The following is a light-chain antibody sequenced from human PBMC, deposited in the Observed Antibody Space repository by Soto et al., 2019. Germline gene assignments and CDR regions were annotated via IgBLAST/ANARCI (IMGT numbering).Light chain of an antibody. V-gene: IGKV1-5*03. CDR3: QQYNTYST. J-gene: IGKJ5*01. CDR1: QSISGW. Sequence: DIQMTQSPSTLSASVGDRVTITCRASQSISGWLAWYQQKPGKAPKLLIYKASYLKSGVPSRFSGSGSGTEFTLTISSLQPDDFATYYCQQYNTYSTFGQGTRLEI. CDR2: KAS.